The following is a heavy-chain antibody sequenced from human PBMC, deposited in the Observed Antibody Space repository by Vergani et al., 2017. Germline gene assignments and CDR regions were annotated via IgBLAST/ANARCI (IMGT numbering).Heavy chain of an antibody. CDR2: IGGSGDST. CDR3: AKDPATSMGF. CDR1: GFTFSSYS. V-gene: IGHV3-23*04. J-gene: IGHJ4*01. D-gene: IGHD5-18*01. Sequence: EVQLVESGGGLVKPGGSLRLSCAASGFTFSSYSMNWVRQAPGKGLEWVSTIGGSGDSTFYADSVKGRFAISRDNSKNTVYLQMNSLRSEDTAVYYCAKDPATSMGFGGQGILVTVSS.